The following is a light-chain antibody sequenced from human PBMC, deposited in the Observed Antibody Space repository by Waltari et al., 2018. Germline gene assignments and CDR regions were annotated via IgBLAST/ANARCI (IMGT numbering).Light chain of an antibody. CDR2: RNN. CDR3: ATWDDSLSGPV. Sequence: QSVLTHPPSASGTPGQRVPISCSGSRPNIGSNAVYWYQQLPGTAPKLLIYRNNQRPSGVPDRFSGSKSGTSASLAISGLRSDDEADYYCATWDDSLSGPVFGGGTKVTVL. J-gene: IGLJ2*01. CDR1: RPNIGSNA. V-gene: IGLV1-47*01.